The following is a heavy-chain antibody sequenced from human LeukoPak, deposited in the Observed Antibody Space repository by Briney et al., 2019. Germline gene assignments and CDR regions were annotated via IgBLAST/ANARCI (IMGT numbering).Heavy chain of an antibody. V-gene: IGHV1-18*01. CDR3: ARGPADSSSWYLDY. CDR1: GYTSPFYG. CDR2: ISTETQSP. Sequence: ASVKVSCKVSGYTSPFYGITWVRQAPGQGLEWMGWISTETQSPNYAQNLQGRLTITTDNPTSTAYMELTSLRYDDAAIYYCARGPADSSSWYLDYWGQGTLVTVSS. J-gene: IGHJ4*02. D-gene: IGHD6-13*01.